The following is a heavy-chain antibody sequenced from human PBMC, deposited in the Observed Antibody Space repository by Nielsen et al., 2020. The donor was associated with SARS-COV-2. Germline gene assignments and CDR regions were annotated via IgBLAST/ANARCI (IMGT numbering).Heavy chain of an antibody. V-gene: IGHV3-33*01. Sequence: GGSLRLSCAASGFTFSSYGMHWVRQAPGKGLEWVAVIWYDGSNKYYADSVKGRFTISRDNSKNTLYLQTNSLRAEDTAVYYCARDRQSQQLGLFDYWGQGTLVTVSS. CDR1: GFTFSSYG. CDR3: ARDRQSQQLGLFDY. D-gene: IGHD6-13*01. CDR2: IWYDGSNK. J-gene: IGHJ4*02.